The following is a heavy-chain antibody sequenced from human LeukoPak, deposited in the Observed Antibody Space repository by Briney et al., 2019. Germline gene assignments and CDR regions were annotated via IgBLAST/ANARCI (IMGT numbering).Heavy chain of an antibody. CDR3: ARGAYYDFWSGYYYPYHSRSPAAFDI. CDR1: GFTFSYHW. D-gene: IGHD3-3*01. Sequence: PGGSLRLSCAVSGFTFSYHWMTWVRQAPGKGLEWASYISSSGSTIYYAASVKGRFTISRDNAKNSLYLQMNSLRAEDTAVYYCARGAYYDFWSGYYYPYHSRSPAAFDIWGQGTMVTVSS. V-gene: IGHV3-48*04. CDR2: ISSSGSTI. J-gene: IGHJ3*02.